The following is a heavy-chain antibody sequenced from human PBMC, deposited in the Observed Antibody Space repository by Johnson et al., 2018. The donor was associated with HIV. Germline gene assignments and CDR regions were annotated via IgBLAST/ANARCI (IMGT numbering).Heavy chain of an antibody. CDR1: GFTFSDHH. J-gene: IGHJ3*02. V-gene: IGHV3-23*04. CDR2: ISGSGGST. CDR3: ARQLARGAFDI. Sequence: EVQLVESGGGLVQPGGSLRLSCAAFGFTFSDHHMDWVRQAPGKGLEWVSAISGSGGSTYYADSVKGRFTISRDNSKNTLYLQMNSLRAEDTAVYYCARQLARGAFDIWGQGTMVTVSS. D-gene: IGHD5-18*01.